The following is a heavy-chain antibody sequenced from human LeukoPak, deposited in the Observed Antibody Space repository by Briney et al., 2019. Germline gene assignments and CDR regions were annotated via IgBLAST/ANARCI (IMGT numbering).Heavy chain of an antibody. J-gene: IGHJ4*02. CDR3: ARGYSYGTGTKGCFDH. D-gene: IGHD5-18*01. Sequence: PSETLSLTCAVYGGSFSGYYWSWIRQPPGKGLEWLGEINHSGSTNYNPSLKSRVTISVDTSKNQFSLKLSSVTAADTAVYYCARGYSYGTGTKGCFDHWGQGTLVTVSS. CDR1: GGSFSGYY. V-gene: IGHV4-34*01. CDR2: INHSGST.